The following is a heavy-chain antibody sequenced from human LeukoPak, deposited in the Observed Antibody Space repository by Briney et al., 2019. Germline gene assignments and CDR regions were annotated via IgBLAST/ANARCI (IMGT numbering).Heavy chain of an antibody. V-gene: IGHV3-30-3*01. CDR1: GFTFRSYA. CDR2: ISWDGTVK. CDR3: ARLGDGSGSYFTTYGY. D-gene: IGHD3-10*01. J-gene: IGHJ4*02. Sequence: GGSLRLSCAASGFTFRSYAIHWVRQAPGKGLEWVAFISWDGTVKYYADSVKGRFSISRDNSKNTLSLQMNSLRGEDTAVYYCARLGDGSGSYFTTYGYWGQGTLVTVSS.